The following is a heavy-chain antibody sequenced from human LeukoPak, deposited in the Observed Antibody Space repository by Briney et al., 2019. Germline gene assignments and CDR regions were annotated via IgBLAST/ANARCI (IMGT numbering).Heavy chain of an antibody. CDR3: ARVVDTAMVPRPWVFDI. J-gene: IGHJ3*02. D-gene: IGHD5-18*01. CDR2: IYTSGST. V-gene: IGHV4-4*07. Sequence: PSETLSLTCTVSGGSISSYYWSWIRQPAGKGLEWIGRIYTSGSTNYNPSLKSRVTMSVDTSKNQFSLKLISVTAADTAVYYCARVVDTAMVPRPWVFDIWGQGTMVTVSS. CDR1: GGSISSYY.